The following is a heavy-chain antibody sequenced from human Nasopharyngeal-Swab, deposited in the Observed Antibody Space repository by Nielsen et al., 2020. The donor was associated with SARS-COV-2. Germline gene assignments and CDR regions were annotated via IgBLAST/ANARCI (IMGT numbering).Heavy chain of an antibody. D-gene: IGHD1-26*01. V-gene: IGHV1-18*01. CDR3: ARVGGSNYYYYYMDV. CDR2: ISAYNGNT. CDR1: GYTFTSYG. Sequence: ASVKVSCKASGYTFTSYGISWVRQAPGQGLEWMGWISAYNGNTNYAQKLQGRVTMTTDTSTSTAYMELRSLRSDDTAVYYCARVGGSNYYYYYMDVWGKGTAVTVSS. J-gene: IGHJ6*03.